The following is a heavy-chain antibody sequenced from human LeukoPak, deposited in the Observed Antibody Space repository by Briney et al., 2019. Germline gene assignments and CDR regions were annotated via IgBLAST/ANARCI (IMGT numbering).Heavy chain of an antibody. Sequence: GGSLRLSCAASGFTFSSYDMHWVRQVTGRGLEWVSSIGTAGDTYHPGSVKGRFTISRENAKNSMYLQMNSLRAGDTAVYYCARVGLEYYYGSGGYDYWGQGTLVTVSS. V-gene: IGHV3-13*01. D-gene: IGHD3-10*01. CDR3: ARVGLEYYYGSGGYDY. CDR2: IGTAGDT. J-gene: IGHJ4*02. CDR1: GFTFSSYD.